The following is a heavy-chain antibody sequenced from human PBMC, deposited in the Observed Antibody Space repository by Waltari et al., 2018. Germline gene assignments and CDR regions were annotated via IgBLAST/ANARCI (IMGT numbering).Heavy chain of an antibody. J-gene: IGHJ3*01. CDR3: ARLLGDGALDV. CDR2: MYYSGSP. CDR1: GDSISNTF. Sequence: QVQLQESGPGLVKPSATLALTCTVSGDSISNTFCGWIRQAPGGGLDWIGFMYYSGSPYYNPSLGSRVTISVDRAQNQLSLKLTAATAADTAVYYCARLLGDGALDVWGQGTKVTVSS. V-gene: IGHV4-59*08. D-gene: IGHD3-16*01.